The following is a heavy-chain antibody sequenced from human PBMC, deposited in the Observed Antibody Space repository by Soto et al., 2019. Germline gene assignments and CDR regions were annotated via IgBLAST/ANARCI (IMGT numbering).Heavy chain of an antibody. CDR3: AKTSRSASLGLDY. J-gene: IGHJ4*02. CDR1: GFTFSSYG. D-gene: IGHD3-10*01. Sequence: PGGSLRLSCAASGFTFSSYGMHWVRQAPGKGLEWVAVISYVGSNKYYADSVKGRFTISRDNSKNTLYLQMNSLRAEDTAVYYCAKTSRSASLGLDYWGQGTLVTVSS. CDR2: ISYVGSNK. V-gene: IGHV3-30*18.